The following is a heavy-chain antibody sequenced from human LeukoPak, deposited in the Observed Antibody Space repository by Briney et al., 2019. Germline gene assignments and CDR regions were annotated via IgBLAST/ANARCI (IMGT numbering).Heavy chain of an antibody. Sequence: PSETLSLTCTVSGYSISSGYYWGWIRQPPGKGLEWIGSIYHSGSTYYNPSLKSRVTISVDTSKNQFSLKLSSVTAADTAVYYCARRDSGSYSLLNWFDPWGQGTLVTVSS. J-gene: IGHJ5*02. CDR2: IYHSGST. V-gene: IGHV4-38-2*02. D-gene: IGHD1-26*01. CDR1: GYSISSGYY. CDR3: ARRDSGSYSLLNWFDP.